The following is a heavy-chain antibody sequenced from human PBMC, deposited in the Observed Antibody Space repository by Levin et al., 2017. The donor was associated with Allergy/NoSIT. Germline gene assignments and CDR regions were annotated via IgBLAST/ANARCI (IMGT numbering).Heavy chain of an antibody. D-gene: IGHD3-22*01. CDR3: ARPYYYDSSGYTPFDY. CDR2: INAGNGNT. J-gene: IGHJ4*02. CDR1: GYTFTSYA. V-gene: IGHV1-3*01. Sequence: GESLKISCKASGYTFTSYAMHWVRQAPGQRLEWMGWINAGNGNTKYSQKFQGRVTITRDTSASTAYMELSSLRSEDTAVYYCARPYYYDSSGYTPFDYWGQGTLVTVSS.